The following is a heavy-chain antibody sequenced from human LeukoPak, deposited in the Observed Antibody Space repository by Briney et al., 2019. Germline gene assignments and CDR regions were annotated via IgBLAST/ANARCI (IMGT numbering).Heavy chain of an antibody. CDR3: TTYDYGDYYFFYGMDV. V-gene: IGHV3-15*01. D-gene: IGHD4-17*01. Sequence: GGSLRLSCAASGFTFSSYAMSWVRQVPGKGLEWVGRIKRKTDGGTIDYGAAVKGRFTVSRDDSKNTLYLQMDSLKSEDTAVYYCTTYDYGDYYFFYGMDVWGQGTTVTVSS. CDR1: GFTFSSYA. J-gene: IGHJ6*02. CDR2: IKRKTDGGTI.